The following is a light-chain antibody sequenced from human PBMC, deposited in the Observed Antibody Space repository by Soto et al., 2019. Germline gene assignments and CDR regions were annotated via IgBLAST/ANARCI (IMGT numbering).Light chain of an antibody. CDR3: QQYSTSRLT. J-gene: IGKJ4*01. CDR1: QSVTSSY. Sequence: ETVLTQSPGTLSLSPGERATLSCRASQSVTSSYLAWYQQKPGQATRLLISGASSMATGIPDRFSGSGSGTDFTLTIRRLQPEDFAVYYCQQYSTSRLTFGGGTKVEIK. V-gene: IGKV3-20*01. CDR2: GAS.